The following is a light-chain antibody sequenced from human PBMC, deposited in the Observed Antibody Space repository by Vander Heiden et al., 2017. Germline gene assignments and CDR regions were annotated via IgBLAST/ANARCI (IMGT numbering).Light chain of an antibody. CDR2: DVS. CDR3: SSYTSSSTRV. J-gene: IGLJ2*01. Sequence: QSALTQPASVPGSPGQSITISCTGTNSDVGSYNYVSWYQQHPGKAPKLMIYDVSNRPSGVSNRFAGSKSGNTASLTISGLQAADEADYYCSSYTSSSTRVFGGGTKLTVL. V-gene: IGLV2-14*03. CDR1: NSDVGSYNY.